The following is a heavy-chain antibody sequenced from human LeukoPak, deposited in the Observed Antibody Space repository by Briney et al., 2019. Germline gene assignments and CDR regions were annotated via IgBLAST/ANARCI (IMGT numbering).Heavy chain of an antibody. CDR1: GFTFSTYA. V-gene: IGHV3-30-3*01. J-gene: IGHJ4*02. Sequence: GRSLRLSCAASGFTFSTYAMHWVRQGPGKGLEWVAVISYDGSNKYYADSVKGRFTISRDNSKNTLYLQMSSLSAEDTAVYYCARTTTPHYYGSGSYALGYWGQGALVTVPS. D-gene: IGHD3-10*01. CDR2: ISYDGSNK. CDR3: ARTTTPHYYGSGSYALGY.